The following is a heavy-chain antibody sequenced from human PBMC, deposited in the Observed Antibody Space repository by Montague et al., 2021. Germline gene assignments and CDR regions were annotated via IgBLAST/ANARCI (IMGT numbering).Heavy chain of an antibody. CDR1: GGSLSEYY. CDR2: VRHIGST. J-gene: IGHJ4*02. D-gene: IGHD3-10*01. V-gene: IGHV4-34*01. Sequence: SETLSLTCGVYGGSLSEYYWTWICQSPEKGLEWIGEVRHIGSTNCNPSLKSRVTMSVDKSKNQFSLKLRSVTAADTAVYYCASDRGPFDYWGQGTVVTVSS. CDR3: ASDRGPFDY.